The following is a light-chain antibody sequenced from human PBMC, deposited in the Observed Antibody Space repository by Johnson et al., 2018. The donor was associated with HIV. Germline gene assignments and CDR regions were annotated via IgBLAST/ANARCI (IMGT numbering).Light chain of an antibody. V-gene: IGLV1-51*01. Sequence: QSLLTQPPSVSAAPGQKVAISCSGSSSNIGNNYVSWYQQVPGTAPKLLIYDNNKRPSGIPDRFSGSKSGTSATLGITGLQTGDESDYFCGTWDLSLNAYVFGPGTKVTVL. J-gene: IGLJ1*01. CDR2: DNN. CDR1: SSNIGNNY. CDR3: GTWDLSLNAYV.